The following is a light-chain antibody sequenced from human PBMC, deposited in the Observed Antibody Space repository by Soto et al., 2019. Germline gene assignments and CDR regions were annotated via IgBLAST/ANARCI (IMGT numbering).Light chain of an antibody. CDR2: DVS. V-gene: IGLV2-14*01. CDR1: SSDVGGYSY. J-gene: IGLJ1*01. CDR3: ASYTTSSTYV. Sequence: QSVLTQPASVSGSPGQSIAISCTGTSSDVGGYSYVSWYQQQPGKAPKLVISDVSNRPSGGSDRFSGSKSGNTASLSISGLQTEDEADYYCASYTTSSTYVFGTGTKVTVL.